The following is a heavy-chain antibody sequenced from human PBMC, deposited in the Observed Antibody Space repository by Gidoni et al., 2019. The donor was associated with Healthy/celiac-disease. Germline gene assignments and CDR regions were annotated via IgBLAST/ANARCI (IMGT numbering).Heavy chain of an antibody. J-gene: IGHJ6*02. CDR2: ISYDGSNK. D-gene: IGHD2-2*01. Sequence: QVQLVESGGGVVQPGRSLRLPCAASAFNFSIYGMHWVRQAPGKGLEWVAVISYDGSNKYYADSVKGRFTISRDNSKNTLYLQMNSLRAEDTAVYYCAKAPAYGMDVWGQGTTVTVSS. CDR3: AKAPAYGMDV. V-gene: IGHV3-30*18. CDR1: AFNFSIYG.